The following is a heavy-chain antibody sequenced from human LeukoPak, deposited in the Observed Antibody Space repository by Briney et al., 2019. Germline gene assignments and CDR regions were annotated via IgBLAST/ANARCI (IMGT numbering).Heavy chain of an antibody. J-gene: IGHJ6*03. Sequence: ASVKVSCKASGGTFSSYAISWVRQAPGQGLEWMGGIIPIFGTANYAQKFQGRVTITADESTSTAYMELSSLRSEDTAVYYCARGNRFGEFNWYYYYYYMDVWGKGTTVTVSS. CDR2: IIPIFGTA. CDR1: GGTFSSYA. V-gene: IGHV1-69*01. D-gene: IGHD3-10*01. CDR3: ARGNRFGEFNWYYYYYYMDV.